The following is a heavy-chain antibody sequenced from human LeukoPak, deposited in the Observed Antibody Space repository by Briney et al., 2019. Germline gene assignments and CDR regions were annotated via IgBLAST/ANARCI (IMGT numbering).Heavy chain of an antibody. CDR1: GFTVSSNG. J-gene: IGHJ6*02. V-gene: IGHV3-66*01. CDR3: ARETGYNHYYGMDV. Sequence: SGRSLRLSCSASGFTVSSNGMMWVRRAPGKGLEWVSVIYSGGSTYYADSVKGRFTISRDNSKNTLYLQMNSLRAEDTAVYYCARETGYNHYYGMDVWGQGTTVT. CDR2: IYSGGST.